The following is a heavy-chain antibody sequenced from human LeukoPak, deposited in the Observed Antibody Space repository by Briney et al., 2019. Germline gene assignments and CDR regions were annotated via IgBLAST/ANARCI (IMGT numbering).Heavy chain of an antibody. V-gene: IGHV1-8*01. J-gene: IGHJ6*02. CDR2: MNPNSGNT. D-gene: IGHD6-19*01. CDR3: ARGGEAYSSGWYNYGMDV. Sequence: ASVKVSCKASGYTFTSYDIHWVRQATGQGLEWMGWMNPNSGNTGYAQKFQGRVTMTRNTSISTAYMELSSLRSEDTAVYYCARGGEAYSSGWYNYGMDVWGQGTTVTVSS. CDR1: GYTFTSYD.